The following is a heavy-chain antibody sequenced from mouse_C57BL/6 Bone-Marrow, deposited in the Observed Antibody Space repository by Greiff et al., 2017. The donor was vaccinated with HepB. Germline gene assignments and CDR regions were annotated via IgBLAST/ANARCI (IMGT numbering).Heavy chain of an antibody. Sequence: EVKVVESGGGLVKPGGSLKLSCAASGFTFSSYTMSWVRQTPEKRLEWVATISGGGGNTYYPDSVKGRVTISRDNAKNTLYLQMSSLRSEDTALYYCAPYYSNYVGYAMDYWGQGTSVTVSS. D-gene: IGHD2-5*01. CDR1: GFTFSSYT. CDR3: APYYSNYVGYAMDY. J-gene: IGHJ4*01. V-gene: IGHV5-9*01. CDR2: ISGGGGNT.